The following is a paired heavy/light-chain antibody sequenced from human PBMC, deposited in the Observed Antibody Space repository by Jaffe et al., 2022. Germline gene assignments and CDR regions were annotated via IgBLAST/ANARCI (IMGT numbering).Light chain of an antibody. Sequence: QSVLTQPPSVSGAPGQRVTISCTGSSSNIGAVYDVHWYQQLPGTAPKLLIYGNSNRPSGVPDRFSGSKSGISASLAITGLQAEDEADYYCQSYDSGLSSVVFGGGTKLTVL. CDR1: SSNIGAVYD. CDR3: QSYDSGLSSVV. V-gene: IGLV1-40*01. CDR2: GNS. J-gene: IGLJ2*01.
Heavy chain of an antibody. J-gene: IGHJ4*02. D-gene: IGHD3-10*01. CDR2: VDPNAGGT. CDR3: ARDSGDYYGSGSTFDY. CDR1: GYTFTGYY. Sequence: QVQLVQSGAEVMKPGASVKVSCKASGYTFTGYYIHWVRQAPGQGLEWMGWVDPNAGGTKFAQKFQGRVTMTRDTSISTAFMELSSLTSDDTAVYYCARDSGDYYGSGSTFDYWGQGTLVTVSS. V-gene: IGHV1-2*02.